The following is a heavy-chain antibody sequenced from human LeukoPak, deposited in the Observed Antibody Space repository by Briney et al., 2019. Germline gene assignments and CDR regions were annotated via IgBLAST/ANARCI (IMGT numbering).Heavy chain of an antibody. Sequence: PSETLSLTCTVSGGSISSNYWSWIRQPPGKGLEWVGYIHYSGSTHYNPSLRSRVNLALDPSKKQFSLDLSSVAAADTAVYYCATLVNDCFHIWGRGTVVTVSS. CDR3: ATLVNDCFHI. CDR1: GGSISSNY. V-gene: IGHV4-59*01. D-gene: IGHD2-21*01. CDR2: IHYSGST. J-gene: IGHJ3*02.